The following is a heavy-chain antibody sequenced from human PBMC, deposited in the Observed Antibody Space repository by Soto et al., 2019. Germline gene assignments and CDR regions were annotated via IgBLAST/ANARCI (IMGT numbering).Heavy chain of an antibody. Sequence: SETLSLTCTVSGGSISSGDYYWSWIRQPPGKGLEWIGYIYYSGSTYYNPSLKSRVTISVDTSKNQFSLQLSSGTAADTAVYYCASLDVSDFDYWGQGTLVTVSS. CDR2: IYYSGST. V-gene: IGHV4-30-4*01. CDR3: ASLDVSDFDY. CDR1: GGSISSGDYY. J-gene: IGHJ4*02.